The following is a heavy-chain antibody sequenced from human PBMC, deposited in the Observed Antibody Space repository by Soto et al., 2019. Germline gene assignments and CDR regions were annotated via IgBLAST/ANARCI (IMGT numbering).Heavy chain of an antibody. V-gene: IGHV3-23*01. D-gene: IGHD6-25*01. J-gene: IGHJ6*03. CDR2: ISGRGGST. Sequence: GGSLRLSCAASGFTFSSYAMSWVRQAPGKGLKWVSAISGRGGSTYYADSVKGRFTISRDNSKNTLYLQMNSLRAEDTAVYYCAKDGGDYYYYYYMDVWGKGPRSPSP. CDR3: AKDGGDYYYYYYMDV. CDR1: GFTFSSYA.